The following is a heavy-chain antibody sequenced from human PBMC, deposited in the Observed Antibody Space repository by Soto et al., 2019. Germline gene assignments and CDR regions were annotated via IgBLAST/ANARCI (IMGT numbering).Heavy chain of an antibody. CDR2: INAGNGNT. D-gene: IGHD3-10*01. CDR3: ARDGSGSYNDY. J-gene: IGHJ4*02. Sequence: QVPLVQSGAEVKKPGASVKVSCKASGYTFTSYAMRWVRQAPGQRLEWMGWINAGNGNTKYSQKFQGRVTITRDTSASTTYIDLSSLRSEDTAVYYCARDGSGSYNDYWGQGTLVTVSS. V-gene: IGHV1-3*01. CDR1: GYTFTSYA.